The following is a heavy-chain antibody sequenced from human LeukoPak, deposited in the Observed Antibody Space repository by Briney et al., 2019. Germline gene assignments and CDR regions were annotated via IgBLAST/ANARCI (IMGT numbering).Heavy chain of an antibody. J-gene: IGHJ4*02. Sequence: PGGSLRLSCAASGFTFSNYGFHWVRQAPGKGLEWVSAITGSGGTTYYSDSVKGRFTISRDNSKNTLYLQMNSLRAEDTAVYYCARRYYDSSGYGFDYWGQGTLVTVSS. D-gene: IGHD3-22*01. CDR1: GFTFSNYG. CDR2: ITGSGGTT. CDR3: ARRYYDSSGYGFDY. V-gene: IGHV3-23*01.